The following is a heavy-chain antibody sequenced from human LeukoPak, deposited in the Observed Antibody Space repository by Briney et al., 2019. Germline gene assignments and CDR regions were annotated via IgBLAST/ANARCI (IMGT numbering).Heavy chain of an antibody. D-gene: IGHD2-2*02. CDR3: ARDGYCSSTSCYTVDAFDI. J-gene: IGHJ3*02. V-gene: IGHV1-18*01. Sequence: ASVKVSCKASGYTFTSYGISWVRQAPGQGLEWMGWISAYNGNTNYAQKLQGRVTMTTDTSTSTAYMELRSLRSDDTAVYYCARDGYCSSTSCYTVDAFDIWGQGTMVTVSS. CDR1: GYTFTSYG. CDR2: ISAYNGNT.